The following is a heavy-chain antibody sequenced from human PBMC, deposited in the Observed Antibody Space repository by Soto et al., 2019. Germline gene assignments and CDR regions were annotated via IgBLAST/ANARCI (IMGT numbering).Heavy chain of an antibody. V-gene: IGHV4-59*01. CDR1: GGSTRNYF. CDR3: ARYVNPYDTAVWFDP. J-gene: IGHJ5*02. Sequence: SSETLSLTCTVSGGSTRNYFRSWIRQPPGKGLEWIGCIYYSGTTNYNSSLKGRVTISLDTSKNQFSLRLRSVTAADTAVYYCARYVNPYDTAVWFDPWGQGTLVTVSS. CDR2: IYYSGTT. D-gene: IGHD3-9*01.